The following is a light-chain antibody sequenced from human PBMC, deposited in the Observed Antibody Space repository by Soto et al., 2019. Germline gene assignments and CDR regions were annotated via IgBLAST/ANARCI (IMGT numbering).Light chain of an antibody. Sequence: EIVLTQSPGTLSLSPGERATLSCRASQSVSSSYLAWYQQKPGQAPRLLTYGASSRATGIPDRFSGSGSGTDFTLTISRREPEDFAVYYCQQYGSSPTFGQGTKVEIK. V-gene: IGKV3-20*01. CDR1: QSVSSSY. CDR2: GAS. J-gene: IGKJ1*01. CDR3: QQYGSSPT.